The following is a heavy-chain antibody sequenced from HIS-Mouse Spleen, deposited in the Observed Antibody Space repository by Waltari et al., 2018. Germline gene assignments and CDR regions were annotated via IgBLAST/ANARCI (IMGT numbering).Heavy chain of an antibody. CDR2: IYYSGST. V-gene: IGHV4-39*07. CDR1: GGSISSSSYY. CDR3: ARGSPAEDAFDI. Sequence: QLQLQESGPGLVKPSETLSLTCTVSGGSISSSSYYWGWIRQPPGKGLEWIGSIYYSGSTYSNPSRKSRVTISVDTSKNQFSLKLSSVTAADTAVYYCARGSPAEDAFDIWGQGTMVTVSS. J-gene: IGHJ3*02.